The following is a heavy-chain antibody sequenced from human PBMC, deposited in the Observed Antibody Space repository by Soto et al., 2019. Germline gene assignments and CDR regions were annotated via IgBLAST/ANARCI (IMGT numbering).Heavy chain of an antibody. CDR2: IIPILGIA. Sequence: QVQLVQSGAEVKKPGSSVKVSCKASGGTFSSYTISWVRQAPGQGLEWMGRIIPILGIANYAQKFQGRVTITADKSTSTAYMELSSLRSEDTAVYYSARDLGPWCMVVWGQGTTVTVSS. D-gene: IGHD7-27*01. CDR1: GGTFSSYT. CDR3: ARDLGPWCMVV. J-gene: IGHJ6*02. V-gene: IGHV1-69*08.